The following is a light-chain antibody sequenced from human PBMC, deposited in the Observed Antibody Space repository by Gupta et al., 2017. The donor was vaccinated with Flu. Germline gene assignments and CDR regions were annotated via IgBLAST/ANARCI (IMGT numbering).Light chain of an antibody. Sequence: DIQMTQSPSTLSASVGDRVTITCRASQSISSWLAWYQQKPGKAPKLLIYKAPSLESGVPSRFSGSGSGTEFTLTISSLHPDDFATYYCQQYNSYPATFGQGTKVEIK. CDR3: QQYNSYPAT. CDR2: KAP. CDR1: QSISSW. J-gene: IGKJ1*01. V-gene: IGKV1-5*03.